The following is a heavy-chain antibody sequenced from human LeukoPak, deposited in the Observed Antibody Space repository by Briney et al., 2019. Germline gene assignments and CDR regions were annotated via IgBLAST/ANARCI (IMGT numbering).Heavy chain of an antibody. CDR1: GDSISNYY. J-gene: IGHJ4*02. D-gene: IGHD3-10*01. Sequence: PSETLSLTCTVSGDSISNYYWSWIRQPPGRGLEWIGYIHYSGITKHNPPLKSRVTISVDTSKSQFSLKLRSVTAADTAVYYCARRGNYASGTFYDDYWGQGTLVTVSS. V-gene: IGHV4-59*08. CDR3: ARRGNYASGTFYDDY. CDR2: IHYSGIT.